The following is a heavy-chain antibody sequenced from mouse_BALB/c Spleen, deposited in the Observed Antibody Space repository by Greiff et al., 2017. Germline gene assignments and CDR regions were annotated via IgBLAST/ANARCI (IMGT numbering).Heavy chain of an antibody. Sequence: EVKLMESGPGLVKPSQSLSLTCTVTGYSITSDYAWYWIRQFPGNKLEWMGYISYSGSTSYNPSLKSRISITRDTSKNQFFLQLNSVTTEDTATYYCARSGGYYDYAMDYWGQGTSVTVSS. V-gene: IGHV3-2*02. D-gene: IGHD2-3*01. CDR2: ISYSGST. CDR1: GYSITSDYA. J-gene: IGHJ4*01. CDR3: ARSGGYYDYAMDY.